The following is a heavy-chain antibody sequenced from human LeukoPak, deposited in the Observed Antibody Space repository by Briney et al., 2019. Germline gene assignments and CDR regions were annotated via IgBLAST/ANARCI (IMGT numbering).Heavy chain of an antibody. D-gene: IGHD6-19*01. CDR3: ARGDRAVAGAWGWFDP. Sequence: SETLSLTCTVSGGSITSYYWSWTRQPAGKGPEWIGRIYASGSTNYNPSLKSRVTMSVDTSKNQFSLRLNSVTAADTAVYYCARGDRAVAGAWGWFDPWGQGTLVTVSS. CDR1: GGSITSYY. V-gene: IGHV4-4*07. CDR2: IYASGST. J-gene: IGHJ5*02.